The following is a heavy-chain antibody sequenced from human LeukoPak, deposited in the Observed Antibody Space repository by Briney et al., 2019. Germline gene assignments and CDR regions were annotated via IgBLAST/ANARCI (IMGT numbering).Heavy chain of an antibody. D-gene: IGHD5-18*01. CDR1: GGSFSGYY. J-gene: IGHJ4*02. CDR3: TRGQKYISGYTVTELGSGYFDY. CDR2: INHSGST. Sequence: KASETLSLTCAVYGGSFSGYYWSWIRQPPGKGLEWIGEINHSGSTNYNPSLKSRVTISVDTSKNQFSLKLSSVTAADTAVYYCTRGQKYISGYTVTELGSGYFDYWGQGTLVTVSS. V-gene: IGHV4-34*01.